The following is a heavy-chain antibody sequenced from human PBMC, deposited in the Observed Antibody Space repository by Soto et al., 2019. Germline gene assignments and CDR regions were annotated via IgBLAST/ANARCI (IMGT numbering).Heavy chain of an antibody. J-gene: IGHJ4*02. CDR3: ATDERHVWFGELLKSGGYFDY. V-gene: IGHV3-23*01. D-gene: IGHD3-10*01. Sequence: EVQLLESGGGLVQPGGSLRLSCAASGFTFSSYAMSWVRQAPGKGLEWVSAISGSGGSTYYADSVKGRFTISRDNSKNTLYLQMNSLRAEDTAVYYCATDERHVWFGELLKSGGYFDYWGQGTLVTVSS. CDR2: ISGSGGST. CDR1: GFTFSSYA.